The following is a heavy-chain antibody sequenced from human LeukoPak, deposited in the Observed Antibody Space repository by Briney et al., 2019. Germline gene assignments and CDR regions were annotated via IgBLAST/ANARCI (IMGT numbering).Heavy chain of an antibody. CDR2: ISGSGGST. Sequence: PGGSLRLSCAASGFTFSSYAMSWVRQAPGKGLEWVSSISGSGGSTYYADSVKGRFTISGDNSKNTLYLQMTSLRAEDTAVYYCAKDSSTSVYTSSWYPFDYWGQGTLVTVSS. D-gene: IGHD6-13*01. CDR3: AKDSSTSVYTSSWYPFDY. CDR1: GFTFSSYA. J-gene: IGHJ4*02. V-gene: IGHV3-23*01.